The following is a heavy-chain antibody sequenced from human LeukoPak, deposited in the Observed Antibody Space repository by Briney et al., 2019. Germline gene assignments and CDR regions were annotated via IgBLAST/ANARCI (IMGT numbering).Heavy chain of an antibody. D-gene: IGHD3-3*01. CDR1: GYSISSGYY. CDR2: IYHSGST. V-gene: IGHV4-38-2*02. J-gene: IGHJ4*02. CDR3: ARDRVTIFGVEGGFDY. Sequence: SETLSLTCAVSGYSISSGYYWGWIRQPPGKGLEWIGSIYHSGSTYYNPSLKSRVTISVDTSKNQFSLKLSSVTAADTAVYYCARDRVTIFGVEGGFDYWGQGTLVTVSS.